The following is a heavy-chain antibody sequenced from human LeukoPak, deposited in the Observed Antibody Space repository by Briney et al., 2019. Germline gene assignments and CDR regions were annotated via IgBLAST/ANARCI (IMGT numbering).Heavy chain of an antibody. D-gene: IGHD3-10*01. Sequence: ASVKVSCKASGYSFTAYYMHWVRQAPGQGLEWMGWINPNSGGTNYAQKFQGRVTMTRDTSISTAYMELSRLRSDDTAVYYCARNSVRISITMVRGFTMDVWGKGTTVTVSS. J-gene: IGHJ6*04. CDR3: ARNSVRISITMVRGFTMDV. CDR2: INPNSGGT. CDR1: GYSFTAYY. V-gene: IGHV1-2*02.